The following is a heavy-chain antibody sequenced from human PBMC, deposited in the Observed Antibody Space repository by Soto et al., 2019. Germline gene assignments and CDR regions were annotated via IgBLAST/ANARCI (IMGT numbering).Heavy chain of an antibody. CDR2: IYWDDDK. D-gene: IGHD3-9*01. V-gene: IGHV2-5*02. CDR3: AHSGVGDILTGYYKANFDY. Sequence: SGPTLVNPTQTLTLTCTFSGFSLSTSGVGVGWIRQPPGKALEWLALIYWDDDKRYSPSLKSRLTITKDTSKNQVVLTMTNMDPVDTATYYCAHSGVGDILTGYYKANFDYWGQGTLVTVSS. CDR1: GFSLSTSGVG. J-gene: IGHJ4*02.